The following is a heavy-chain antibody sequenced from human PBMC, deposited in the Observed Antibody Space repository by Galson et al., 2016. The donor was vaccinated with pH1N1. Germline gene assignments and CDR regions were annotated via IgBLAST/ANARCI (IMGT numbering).Heavy chain of an antibody. V-gene: IGHV5-51*01. D-gene: IGHD4-17*01. Sequence: QSGAEVKKPGESLKISCKGSGYSFSNYWIGWVRQMPGKGLEWVGIIYPGGSVTRYSPPFQGQVTISIDKSNNTAYLQWSSLKASDTAMYYCARQDDFGDYRGDAFDIWGQGTMVIVSS. J-gene: IGHJ3*02. CDR1: GYSFSNYW. CDR3: ARQDDFGDYRGDAFDI. CDR2: IYPGGSVT.